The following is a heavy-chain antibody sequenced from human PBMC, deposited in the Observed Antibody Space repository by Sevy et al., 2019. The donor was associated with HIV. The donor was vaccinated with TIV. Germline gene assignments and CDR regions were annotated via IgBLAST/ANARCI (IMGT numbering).Heavy chain of an antibody. J-gene: IGHJ4*02. Sequence: GGSLRLSCAASGFTFSSYAMSWVRQAPGKGLEWVSAISGSGGSTYYADSVKGRFTISRDNSENTLYLQMNSLRAEDTAVYYCAKDRLKYSSSLAGYWGQGTLVTVSS. CDR3: AKDRLKYSSSLAGY. V-gene: IGHV3-23*01. CDR2: ISGSGGST. CDR1: GFTFSSYA. D-gene: IGHD6-6*01.